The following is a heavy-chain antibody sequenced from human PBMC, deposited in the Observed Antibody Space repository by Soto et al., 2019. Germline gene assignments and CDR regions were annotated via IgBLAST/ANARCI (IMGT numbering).Heavy chain of an antibody. J-gene: IGHJ4*02. V-gene: IGHV3-48*03. D-gene: IGHD6-13*01. CDR3: ARELAAAGSFDY. Sequence: GSLRLSCAASGFTFSRYEMNWVRQSPGKGLEWISYISTSGSTIYYADSVKGRFTISRDNAKNSLYLQMNSLRAEDTAVYYCARELAAAGSFDYWGQGTLVTVSS. CDR2: ISTSGSTI. CDR1: GFTFSRYE.